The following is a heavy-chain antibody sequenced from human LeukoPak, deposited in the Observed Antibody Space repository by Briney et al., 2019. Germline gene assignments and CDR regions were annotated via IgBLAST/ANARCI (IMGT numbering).Heavy chain of an antibody. CDR2: IYHSGFT. CDR1: GGSISSSNW. Sequence: SETLSLTCAVSGGSISSSNWWTWVRQPPGKGLEWIGDIYHSGFTNYNPSLKSRVTISVDKSKNQFPLKLNSVTAADTAVYYCARDYYDTTGSYSGSYWGQGTLVTVSS. J-gene: IGHJ4*02. CDR3: ARDYYDTTGSYSGSY. D-gene: IGHD3-22*01. V-gene: IGHV4-4*02.